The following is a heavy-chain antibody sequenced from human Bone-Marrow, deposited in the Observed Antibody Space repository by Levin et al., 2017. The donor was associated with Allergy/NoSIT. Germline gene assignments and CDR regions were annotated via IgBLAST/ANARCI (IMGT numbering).Heavy chain of an antibody. V-gene: IGHV5-10-1*01. D-gene: IGHD6-19*01. CDR1: GYSFTTNW. J-gene: IGHJ3*02. CDR3: ARQSTRNGWFNDAFDN. Sequence: GESLKISCKGSGYSFTTNWISWVRQMPGKGLEWMGRIDPSDSDSTYRPSFQGHVTMSIDKSTSTAYLQWSSLKASDTAIYYCARQSTRNGWFNDAFDNWGQGTMVTVSS. CDR2: IDPSDSDS.